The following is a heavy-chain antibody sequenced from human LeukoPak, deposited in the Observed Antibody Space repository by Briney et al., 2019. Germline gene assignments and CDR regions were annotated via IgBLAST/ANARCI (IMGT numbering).Heavy chain of an antibody. CDR2: INHSGST. CDR3: ARGTRTSYFDY. Sequence: SETLSLTCAVYGGSFSGYYWSWIRQPPGKGLEWIGEINHSGSTNYNPSLKSRVTISVDTSKNQFSPKLSSVTAADTAVYYCARGTRTSYFDYWGQGTLVTVSS. CDR1: GGSFSGYY. V-gene: IGHV4-34*01. J-gene: IGHJ4*02.